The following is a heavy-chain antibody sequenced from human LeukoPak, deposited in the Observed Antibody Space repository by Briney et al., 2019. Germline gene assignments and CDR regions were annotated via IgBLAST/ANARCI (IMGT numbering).Heavy chain of an antibody. CDR2: INPHSGDT. V-gene: IGHV1-2*02. J-gene: IGHJ5*02. D-gene: IGHD7-27*01. CDR3: ARGPLLGSTWFDP. CDR1: GYTFTSYY. Sequence: ASVKVSCKASGYTFTSYYMHWVRQAPGQGLEWMGWINPHSGDTIYAQKFQGRVTMTRDTSISTAYMEVSSLRSDDTAVYYCARGPLLGSTWFDPWGQGTLVTVSS.